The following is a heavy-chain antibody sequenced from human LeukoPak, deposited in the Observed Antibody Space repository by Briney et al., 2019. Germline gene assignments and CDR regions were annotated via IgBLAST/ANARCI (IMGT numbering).Heavy chain of an antibody. CDR1: GGSISTYS. CDR2: IYYDGST. Sequence: PSETLSLTCTVSGGSISTYSWTWIRQPPGKGLEWIGYIYYDGSTNSNPSLKSRVTISVDTSRNQFFLKLSSVTAADTAVYYCARGDYAYFFDYWGQGTLVTVSS. D-gene: IGHD4-17*01. J-gene: IGHJ4*02. CDR3: ARGDYAYFFDY. V-gene: IGHV4-59*01.